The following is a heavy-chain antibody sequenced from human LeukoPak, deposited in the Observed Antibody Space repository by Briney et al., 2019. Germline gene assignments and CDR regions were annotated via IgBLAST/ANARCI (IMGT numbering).Heavy chain of an antibody. CDR2: ISGSGGST. CDR3: AKVSSDYCSSTSCYTPTWFDP. J-gene: IGHJ5*02. Sequence: PGGSLRLSCAASGFTVSSNYMSWVRQAPGKGLEWVSAISGSGGSTYYADSVKGRFTISRDNSKNTLYLQMNSLRAEDTAVYYCAKVSSDYCSSTSCYTPTWFDPWGQGTLVTVSS. D-gene: IGHD2-2*02. CDR1: GFTVSSNY. V-gene: IGHV3-23*01.